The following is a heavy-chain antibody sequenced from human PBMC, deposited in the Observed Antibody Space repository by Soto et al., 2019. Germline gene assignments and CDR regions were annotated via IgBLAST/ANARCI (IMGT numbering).Heavy chain of an antibody. CDR1: RGTFSSYA. CDR3: AREGYCGGDCSYAFDI. V-gene: IGHV1-69*06. J-gene: IGHJ3*02. CDR2: IIPIFGTA. D-gene: IGHD2-21*02. Sequence: VASVKVSCKASRGTFSSYAISWVRQAPGQGLEWMGGIIPIFGTANYAQKFQGRVTITADKSTSTAYMELSSLRSEDTAVYYCAREGYCGGDCSYAFDIWGQGTMVTVSS.